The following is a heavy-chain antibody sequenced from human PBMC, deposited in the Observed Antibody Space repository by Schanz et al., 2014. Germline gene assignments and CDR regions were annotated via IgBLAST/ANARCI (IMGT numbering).Heavy chain of an antibody. J-gene: IGHJ5*02. D-gene: IGHD6-6*01. Sequence: QLQLQESGPGLVKPSETLSLTCTVSGGSISRSSQCWGWIRQSPGKGLEWIGSVHYSGSTYYNPTLGGGVPVSVDTSKRHFPLRLSAVTAADTALYYCARHGSGSSVWNWFDPWGQGTLVTVSS. CDR3: ARHGSGSSVWNWFDP. CDR1: GGSISRSSQC. V-gene: IGHV4-39*01. CDR2: VHYSGST.